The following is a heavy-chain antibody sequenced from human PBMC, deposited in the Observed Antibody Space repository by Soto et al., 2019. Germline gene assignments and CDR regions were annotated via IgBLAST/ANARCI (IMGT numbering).Heavy chain of an antibody. J-gene: IGHJ5*02. V-gene: IGHV1-3*04. CDR3: AREFDVLSDYYLDKWFDP. CDR1: GYRFTSYG. Sequence: GASVKVSWKASGYRFTSYGMHWVRQASGQRPEWMGRINTDSGKTKYSQKFQGRVIITRDTSATTVYMELGSLRSEDTAVYYCAREFDVLSDYYLDKWFDPWG. CDR2: INTDSGKT. D-gene: IGHD3-3*01.